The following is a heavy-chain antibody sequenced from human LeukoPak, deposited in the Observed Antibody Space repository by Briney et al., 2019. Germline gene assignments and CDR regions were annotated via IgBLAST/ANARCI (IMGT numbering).Heavy chain of an antibody. CDR3: ATLRLGGEFNDY. V-gene: IGHV6-1*01. D-gene: IGHD3-3*01. Sequence: SQTLSLTCVLSGDSVSSHSSAWNWIRQSPSRGLEWLGRTYYRSKWYHDYAVSVRSRMSINPDTSKNQFSLQLSSVTPEDTAVYYCATLRLGGEFNDYWGQGTLVTVSS. CDR1: GDSVSSHSSA. CDR2: TYYRSKWYH. J-gene: IGHJ4*02.